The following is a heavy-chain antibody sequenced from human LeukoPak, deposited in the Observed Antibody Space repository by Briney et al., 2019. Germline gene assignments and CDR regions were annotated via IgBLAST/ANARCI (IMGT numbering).Heavy chain of an antibody. J-gene: IGHJ4*02. D-gene: IGHD3-3*01. CDR3: VRDQFFSFDY. CDR1: GFTFSTYS. CDR2: ISGTSSLI. V-gene: IGHV3-48*02. Sequence: GGSLRPSCAASGFTFSTYSMNWVRQAPGKGLEWVSYISGTSSLIYYADSVKGRFTISRDNAKNSLYLQMNSLRDEDTAVHYCVRDQFFSFDYWGQGTLVTVSS.